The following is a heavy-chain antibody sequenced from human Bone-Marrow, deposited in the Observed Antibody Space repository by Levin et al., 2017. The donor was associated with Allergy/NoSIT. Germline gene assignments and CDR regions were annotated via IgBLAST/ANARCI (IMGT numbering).Heavy chain of an antibody. CDR2: ISGTGRHI. J-gene: IGHJ4*02. CDR1: GFTFDDYA. V-gene: IGHV3-21*01. D-gene: IGHD2-2*01. CDR3: AKDEGPFSSSFAFDC. Sequence: GESLKISCTTAGFTFDDYALHWVRQAPGKGLEWVSSISGTGRHIYLADSLKGRFTISRDNAKNPLSLQMNNLRVEDTAVFYCAKDEGPFSSSFAFDCWGQGALVTVSS.